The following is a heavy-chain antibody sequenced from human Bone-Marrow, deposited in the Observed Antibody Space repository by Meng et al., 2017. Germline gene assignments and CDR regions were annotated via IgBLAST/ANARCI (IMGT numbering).Heavy chain of an antibody. CDR3: ARDRESGCPDY. V-gene: IGHV3-33*01. J-gene: IGHJ4*02. CDR1: GFTFSSYG. CDR2: IWYDGSNK. D-gene: IGHD6-19*01. Sequence: QVQLGESGGGVVQPGRSLRLSCAASGFTFSSYGMHWVRQAPGKGLEWVAVIWYDGSNKYYADSVKGRFTISRDNSKNTLYLQMNSLRAEDTAVYYCARDRESGCPDYWGQGTLVTVSS.